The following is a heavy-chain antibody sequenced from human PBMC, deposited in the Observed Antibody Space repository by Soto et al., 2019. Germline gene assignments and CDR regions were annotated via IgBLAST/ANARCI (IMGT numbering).Heavy chain of an antibody. V-gene: IGHV1-8*01. J-gene: IGHJ5*02. CDR3: ARGFSGITIFGVVIMRYGFDP. Sequence: QVQLVQSGAEVKKPGASVKVSCKASGYTFTSYDINWVRQATGQGLEWMGWMNPNSGNTGYAQKFQGRVTMTRNTSISTAYMELSRLRSEDTAVYYCARGFSGITIFGVVIMRYGFDPWGQGTLVTVSS. D-gene: IGHD3-3*01. CDR1: GYTFTSYD. CDR2: MNPNSGNT.